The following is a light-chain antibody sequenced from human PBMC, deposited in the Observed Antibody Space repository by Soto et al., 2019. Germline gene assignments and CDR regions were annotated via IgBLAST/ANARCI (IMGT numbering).Light chain of an antibody. CDR2: EAS. V-gene: IGKV1-5*03. Sequence: DIQMTQSPSTLSASVGDRVTITCRASQSISMWLAWYQQKPGKAPKFLIYEASNLQSGVPSRFSGSGSGTXFTLXXXSLXPDXFXXYXCQQYKSLPYTFGHGTEVEIK. CDR3: QQYKSLPYT. CDR1: QSISMW. J-gene: IGKJ2*01.